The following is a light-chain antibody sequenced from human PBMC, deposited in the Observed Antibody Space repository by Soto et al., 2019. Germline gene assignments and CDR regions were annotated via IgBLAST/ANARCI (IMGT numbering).Light chain of an antibody. V-gene: IGLV2-14*01. Sequence: QSVLTQPASVSGSPGQSITISCTGTSSDVGGYNYVSWYQQHPGKAAKLMIYDVSNRPSGGSNRFSGSKSGNTASLTLSGLEAEDEAEYYCSSYTSGSTLLDVCGTGTKLTVL. J-gene: IGLJ1*01. CDR1: SSDVGGYNY. CDR3: SSYTSGSTLLDV. CDR2: DVS.